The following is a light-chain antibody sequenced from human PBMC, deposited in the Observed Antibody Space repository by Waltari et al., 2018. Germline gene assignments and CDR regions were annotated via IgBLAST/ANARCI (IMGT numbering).Light chain of an antibody. V-gene: IGLV2-23*02. CDR1: SDDVGGYNL. CDR3: CSYAGTSSWV. Sequence: QSALTQPASMSGSPGHSLTISCPGTSDDVGGYNLVSWYQQHPGKAPKLIIFEVTKRPSGVSNRFSGSRSGNTASLTLSGLQPEDEAAYFCCSYAGTSSWVFGGGTKVTVL. J-gene: IGLJ3*02. CDR2: EVT.